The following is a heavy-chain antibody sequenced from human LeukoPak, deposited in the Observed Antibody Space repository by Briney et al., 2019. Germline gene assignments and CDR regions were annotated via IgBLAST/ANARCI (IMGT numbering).Heavy chain of an antibody. V-gene: IGHV4-59*01. D-gene: IGHD1-26*01. J-gene: IGHJ4*02. CDR3: ARDKGSHADS. CDR2: IYYSGST. CDR1: GGSIRSYY. Sequence: PSETLSLTCTVSGGSIRSYYWSCIRQPPGKELEWIGYIYYSGSTNYNPSLKSRVTISVDTSKNQFSLKLSSVTAADTAVYYCARDKGSHADSWGQGTLVTVSS.